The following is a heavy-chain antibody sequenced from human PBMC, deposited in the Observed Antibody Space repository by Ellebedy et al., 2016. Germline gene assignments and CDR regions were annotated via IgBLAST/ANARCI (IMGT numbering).Heavy chain of an antibody. V-gene: IGHV3-48*02. Sequence: GGSLRLXXAASGFTFSSYSMNWVRQAPGKGLEWVSYIGSSSSTIYYADSVKGRFTISRDNAKNSLYLQMNSLRDEDTAVYYCARDNYDYIWGSHQDGMDVWGQGTTVTVSS. D-gene: IGHD3-16*01. J-gene: IGHJ6*02. CDR1: GFTFSSYS. CDR3: ARDNYDYIWGSHQDGMDV. CDR2: IGSSSSTI.